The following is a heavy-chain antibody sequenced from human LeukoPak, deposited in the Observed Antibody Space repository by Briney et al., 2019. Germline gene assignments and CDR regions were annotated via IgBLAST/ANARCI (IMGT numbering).Heavy chain of an antibody. CDR1: VGSFSGYY. J-gene: IGHJ4*02. CDR2: INHSGST. V-gene: IGHV4-34*01. Sequence: PSETLSLTCAVYVGSFSGYYWSWIRQPPGKGLEWIGEINHSGSTNYKPSLKSRVTISVDTSQNQFSLKLSSVTAADTAGYYCARVHYSWGRYDFDYWGQGTLVTVSS. D-gene: IGHD3-16*01. CDR3: ARVHYSWGRYDFDY.